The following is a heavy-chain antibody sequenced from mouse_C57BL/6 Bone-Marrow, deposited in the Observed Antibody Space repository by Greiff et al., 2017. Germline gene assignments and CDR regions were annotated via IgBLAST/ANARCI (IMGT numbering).Heavy chain of an antibody. CDR3: ARSYYYGSSYPYWYFDI. Sequence: QVQLKQSGPELVKPGASVKISCKASGYAFSSSWMNWVKQRPGKGLEWIGRIYPGDGDTNYNGKFKGKATLTADKSSSTAYMQLSSLTSEDSAVYFCARSYYYGSSYPYWYFDIWGTGTKVTVSS. CDR1: GYAFSSSW. D-gene: IGHD1-1*01. J-gene: IGHJ1*03. V-gene: IGHV1-82*01. CDR2: IYPGDGDT.